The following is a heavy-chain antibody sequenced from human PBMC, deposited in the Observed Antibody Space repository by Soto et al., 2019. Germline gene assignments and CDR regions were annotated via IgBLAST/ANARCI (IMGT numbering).Heavy chain of an antibody. D-gene: IGHD3-10*01. Sequence: SETLSLTCTVSGGSISSYYWSWIRQPPGKGLEWIGYIYYSGSTNYNPSLKSRVTISVDTSKNQFSLRLSSVTAADTAVYYCARDVGEAAADYYYYYGMDVWGQGTTVTVSS. J-gene: IGHJ6*02. CDR1: GGSISSYY. CDR3: ARDVGEAAADYYYYYGMDV. CDR2: IYYSGST. V-gene: IGHV4-59*01.